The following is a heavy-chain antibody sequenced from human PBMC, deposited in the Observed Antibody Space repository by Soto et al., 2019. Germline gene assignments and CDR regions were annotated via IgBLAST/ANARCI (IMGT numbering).Heavy chain of an antibody. V-gene: IGHV1-2*04. Sequence: QVQLVQSGAEVKKPGASVKVSCKASGYTFTGYYMHWVRQAPGQGLEWMGWINPNSGGTNYAQKFQGWVTMTRDTSISTAYMELSRLRSDDTAVYYCARASDERRLVIGTSFDYWGQGTLVTVSS. D-gene: IGHD3-9*01. CDR1: GYTFTGYY. CDR3: ARASDERRLVIGTSFDY. J-gene: IGHJ4*02. CDR2: INPNSGGT.